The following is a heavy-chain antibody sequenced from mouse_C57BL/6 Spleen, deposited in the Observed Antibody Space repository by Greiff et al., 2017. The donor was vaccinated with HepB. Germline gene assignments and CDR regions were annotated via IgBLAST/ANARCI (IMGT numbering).Heavy chain of an antibody. D-gene: IGHD1-1*01. CDR1: GYTFTSYW. J-gene: IGHJ4*01. Sequence: QVQLKQPGAELVRPGSSVKLSCKASGYTFTSYWMHWVKQRPIQGLEWIGNIDPSDSETHYNQKFKDKATLTVDKSSSTAYMQLSSLTSEDSAVYYCARWGYYGSSYDYAMDYWGQGTSVTVSS. CDR3: ARWGYYGSSYDYAMDY. CDR2: IDPSDSET. V-gene: IGHV1-52*01.